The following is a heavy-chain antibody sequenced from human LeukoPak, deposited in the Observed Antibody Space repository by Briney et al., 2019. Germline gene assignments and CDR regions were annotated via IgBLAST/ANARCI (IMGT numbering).Heavy chain of an antibody. CDR1: NYSISSGYY. CDR2: INHSGST. CDR3: ARGIAAAI. V-gene: IGHV4-38-2*02. D-gene: IGHD6-13*01. Sequence: PSETLSLTCTVSNYSISSGYYWNWIRQPPGKGLEWIGEINHSGSTNYNPSLKSRVTISVDTSKNQFSLKLSSVTAADTAVYYCARGIAAAIWGQGTLVTVSS. J-gene: IGHJ1*01.